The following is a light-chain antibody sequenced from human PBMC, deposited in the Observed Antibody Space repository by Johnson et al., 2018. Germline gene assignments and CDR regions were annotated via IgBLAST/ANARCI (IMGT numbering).Light chain of an antibody. V-gene: IGLV1-51*02. CDR2: ENN. Sequence: QSVLTQPPSVSAAPGQKVTISCSGSSSNIGNNYVSWYQQLPGTAPKILIYENNKRPSGIPDRFSGSKSGTSATLGSTGLQTGDEADYYCGTWDSSLSAGNVFGTGTKVTVL. CDR3: GTWDSSLSAGNV. CDR1: SSNIGNNY. J-gene: IGLJ1*01.